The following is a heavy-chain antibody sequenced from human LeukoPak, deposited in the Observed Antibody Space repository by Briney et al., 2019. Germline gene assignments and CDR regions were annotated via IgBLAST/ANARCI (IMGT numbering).Heavy chain of an antibody. Sequence: GGSLRLSCTASGFTFSDYAMTWVRQAPGTGLELVSRISGSGLRTYYADSVKGRFTISRDNSKNTLYLQMNSLRAEDTAVYYCAEEVGSTYPTFDYWGPGTLVTVSS. J-gene: IGHJ4*02. V-gene: IGHV3-23*01. CDR2: ISGSGLRT. D-gene: IGHD1-26*01. CDR3: AEEVGSTYPTFDY. CDR1: GFTFSDYA.